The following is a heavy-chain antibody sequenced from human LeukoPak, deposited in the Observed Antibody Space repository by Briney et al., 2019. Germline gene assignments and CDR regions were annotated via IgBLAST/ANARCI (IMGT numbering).Heavy chain of an antibody. D-gene: IGHD3-22*01. CDR1: GGSFSGYY. CDR2: INHSGST. V-gene: IGHV4-34*01. Sequence: PSETLSLTCAVYGGSFSGYYWSWIRQPPGKGLEWIGEINHSGSTNYNPSLKSRVTISVDTSKNQFSLKLSSVTAADTAVYYCATYFFGSSGPGHDAFDIWGQGTMVTVSS. CDR3: ATYFFGSSGPGHDAFDI. J-gene: IGHJ3*02.